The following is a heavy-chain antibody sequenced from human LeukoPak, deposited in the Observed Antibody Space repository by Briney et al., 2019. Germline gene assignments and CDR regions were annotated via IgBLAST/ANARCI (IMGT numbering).Heavy chain of an antibody. CDR2: IKSKTDGGTT. Sequence: GGSLRLSCAASGFTFSDYYMSWIRQAPGKGLEWVGRIKSKTDGGTTDYAAPVKGRFTISRDDSKNTLYLQMNSLKTEDTAVYYCVVSGVAVGATIWGPHDAFDIWGQGTMVTVSS. J-gene: IGHJ3*02. CDR1: GFTFSDYY. CDR3: VVSGVAVGATIWGPHDAFDI. D-gene: IGHD1-26*01. V-gene: IGHV3-15*01.